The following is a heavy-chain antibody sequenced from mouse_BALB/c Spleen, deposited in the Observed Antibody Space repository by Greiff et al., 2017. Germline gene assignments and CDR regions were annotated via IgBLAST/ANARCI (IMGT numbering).Heavy chain of an antibody. V-gene: IGHV7-3*02. Sequence: EVHLVESGGGLVQPGGSLRLSCATSGFTFTDYYMSWVRQPPGKALEWLGFIRNKANGYTTEYSASVKGRFTISRDNSQSILYLQMNTLRAEDSATYYCARDKGWFAYWGQGTLVTVSA. CDR1: GFTFTDYY. J-gene: IGHJ3*01. CDR2: IRNKANGYTT. CDR3: ARDKGWFAY.